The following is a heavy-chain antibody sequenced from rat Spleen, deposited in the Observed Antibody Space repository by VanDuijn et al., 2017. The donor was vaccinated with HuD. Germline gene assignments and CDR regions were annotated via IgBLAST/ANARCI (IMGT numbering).Heavy chain of an antibody. Sequence: EVQLVESGGTLVQPGRSLKLSCAASGFTFSDFYMAWVRQAPKKGLEWVATIIYDGSSTYYRDSVKGRFTISRDNAKSTLYLQMDSLRSEDTATYYCAKTGGLQWRRSYYWYFDFWGPGTMVTVSS. CDR1: GFTFSDFY. CDR3: AKTGGLQWRRSYYWYFDF. CDR2: IIYDGSST. D-gene: IGHD1-1*01. V-gene: IGHV5-7*01. J-gene: IGHJ1*01.